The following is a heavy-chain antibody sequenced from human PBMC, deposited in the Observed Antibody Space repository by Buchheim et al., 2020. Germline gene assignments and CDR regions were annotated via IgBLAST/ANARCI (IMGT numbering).Heavy chain of an antibody. Sequence: EVQLVESGGGLVQPGGSLRLPCEVSGFTFSRNWMHWVRQAPGKGLVWVSRIDADGTRTTYADSVRGRFIISRDNAKNTVYLQMNSLRAEATAVYYCTTGTGGSGSPLGAFWGQGTL. CDR1: GFTFSRNW. CDR2: IDADGTRT. CDR3: TTGTGGSGSPLGAF. D-gene: IGHD3-10*01. V-gene: IGHV3-74*01. J-gene: IGHJ4*02.